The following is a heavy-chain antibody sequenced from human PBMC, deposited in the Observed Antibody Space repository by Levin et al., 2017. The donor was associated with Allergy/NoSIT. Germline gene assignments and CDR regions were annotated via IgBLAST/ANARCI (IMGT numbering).Heavy chain of an antibody. Sequence: GGSLRLSCAASGFTFSSYAMHWVRQAPGKGLEWVAVISYDGSNKYYADSVKGRFTISRDNSKNTLYLQMNSLRAEDTAVYYCARDGNLGSWVTTVTTGFDYWGQGTLVTVSS. CDR1: GFTFSSYA. J-gene: IGHJ4*02. CDR2: ISYDGSNK. V-gene: IGHV3-30-3*01. CDR3: ARDGNLGSWVTTVTTGFDY. D-gene: IGHD4-17*01.